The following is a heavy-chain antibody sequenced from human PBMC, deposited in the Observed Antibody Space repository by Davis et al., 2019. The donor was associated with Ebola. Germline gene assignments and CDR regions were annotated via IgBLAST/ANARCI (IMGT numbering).Heavy chain of an antibody. J-gene: IGHJ4*02. V-gene: IGHV1-2*04. D-gene: IGHD6-6*01. CDR3: ARDWGGTIGSSREYYFDY. CDR2: INPNSGGT. CDR1: GYTFTGYY. Sequence: AASVKVSCKASGYTFTGYYMHWVRQAPGQGLEWMGWINPNSGGTNYAQKFQGWVTMTRDTSISTAYMELRRLRSDDTAVYYCARDWGGTIGSSREYYFDYWGQGTLVTVSS.